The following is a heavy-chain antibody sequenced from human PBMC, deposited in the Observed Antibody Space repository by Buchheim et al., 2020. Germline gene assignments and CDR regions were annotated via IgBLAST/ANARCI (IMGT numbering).Heavy chain of an antibody. CDR2: IWYDGSNK. CDR3: ARDTVAYYYYDGMDV. V-gene: IGHV3-33*01. Sequence: QVQLVESGGGVVHPGRSLRLSCVASGFTFSSYGMHWVRQAPGKGLEWVAVIWYDGSNKYYADSVKGRFTISRENTKNTLYLQMNSLGAEDTAVYYCARDTVAYYYYDGMDVWGQGT. D-gene: IGHD4-23*01. J-gene: IGHJ6*02. CDR1: GFTFSSYG.